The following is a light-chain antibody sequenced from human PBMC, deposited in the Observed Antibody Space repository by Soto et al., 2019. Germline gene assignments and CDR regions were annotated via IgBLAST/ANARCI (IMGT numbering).Light chain of an antibody. V-gene: IGKV3-11*01. CDR1: QSVSSY. J-gene: IGKJ1*01. CDR2: DAS. CDR3: QQRSNWPPVT. Sequence: DIVLTQSPGTLSLSPGERAALSCRASQSVSSYLAWYQQKPGQAPRLLIYDASNRATGIPARFSGSGSGTDFTLTVSSLEPEDFAVYYCQQRSNWPPVTFGQGTKVDIK.